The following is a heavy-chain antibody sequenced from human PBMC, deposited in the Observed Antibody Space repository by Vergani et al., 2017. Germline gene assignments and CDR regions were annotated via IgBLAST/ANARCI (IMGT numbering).Heavy chain of an antibody. J-gene: IGHJ5*02. Sequence: QVQLQQLGAGLLKPSETLSLTCAVYGGSFSGYYWSWIRQPPGKGLGWLGSIYYSGSTYYNPSLKSRVTISGDTSQNQFSLKLSSVTAADTAVYYCARHCAVGPDWFDPWGQGTLVTVSS. CDR1: GGSFSGYY. V-gene: IGHV4-34*01. CDR3: ARHCAVGPDWFDP. CDR2: IYYSGST. D-gene: IGHD2-21*01.